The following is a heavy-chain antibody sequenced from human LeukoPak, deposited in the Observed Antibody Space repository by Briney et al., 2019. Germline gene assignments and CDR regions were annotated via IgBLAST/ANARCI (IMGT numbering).Heavy chain of an antibody. D-gene: IGHD2-15*01. CDR1: GLTFSNYW. CDR2: IKHDGSEK. CDR3: ARDPTDRGGI. V-gene: IGHV3-7*01. J-gene: IGHJ3*02. Sequence: TGGSLRLSCAASGLTFSNYWMSWVRQGPGKGLEWVANIKHDGSEKYYIDSVKGRFTISRDNSKNTLYLQMNSLRAEDTAVYYCARDPTDRGGIWGQGTMVTVSS.